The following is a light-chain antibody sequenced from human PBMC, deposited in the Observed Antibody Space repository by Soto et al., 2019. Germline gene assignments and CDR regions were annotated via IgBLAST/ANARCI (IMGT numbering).Light chain of an antibody. Sequence: QSALTQPASVSGSPGQSITISCTGTSSDVGAYDYVSWYQQLPGKAPKLLIYDVINRPSGVSNRFSGSKSGNTASLTISGLQGEDEADYYCCSYTSSSSWVFGGGTKLTVL. CDR2: DVI. CDR3: CSYTSSSSWV. V-gene: IGLV2-14*01. CDR1: SSDVGAYDY. J-gene: IGLJ3*02.